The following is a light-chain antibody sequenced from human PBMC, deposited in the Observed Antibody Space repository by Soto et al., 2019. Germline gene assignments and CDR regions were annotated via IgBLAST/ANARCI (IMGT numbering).Light chain of an antibody. CDR1: SSDVGGYNY. Sequence: QSALTQPPSASGSPGQSVTISCAGTSSDVGGYNYVSWYQQYPGKVPKLMIYEVSERPSGVPDRFSGSKSGNTAFLTVSGLQAEDEADYYCLSYEDTAYVFGTGTRSPS. J-gene: IGLJ1*01. V-gene: IGLV2-8*01. CDR2: EVS. CDR3: LSYEDTAYV.